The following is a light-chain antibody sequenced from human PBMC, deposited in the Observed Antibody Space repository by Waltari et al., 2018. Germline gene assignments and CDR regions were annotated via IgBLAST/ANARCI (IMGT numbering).Light chain of an antibody. CDR2: DVS. CDR1: SSDVGGYNY. V-gene: IGLV2-14*01. Sequence: QSALTQPASVSGSPGQSITISCTGTSSDVGGYNYASWYQQHPVKAPKLMTYDVSKRPAGLSHRFSGSKSGNTASLTISGLQAEDEADYYCSSSTSSITYVFGTGTKVTVL. J-gene: IGLJ1*01. CDR3: SSSTSSITYV.